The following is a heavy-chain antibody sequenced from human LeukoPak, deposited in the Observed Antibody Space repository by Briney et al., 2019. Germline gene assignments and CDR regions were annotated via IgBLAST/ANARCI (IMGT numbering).Heavy chain of an antibody. J-gene: IGHJ4*02. D-gene: IGHD4/OR15-4a*01. CDR1: GFTFSSYG. CDR3: AREAGLSTRRRLDY. Sequence: PGRSLRLSCAASGFTFSSYGMHWVRQAPGKGLEWVAVISYDGSNKYYADSVKGRFTISRDNSKNMLYLHMNSLRTADTALSYCAREAGLSTRRRLDYWGQGTLVTVSS. CDR2: ISYDGSNK. V-gene: IGHV3-30*03.